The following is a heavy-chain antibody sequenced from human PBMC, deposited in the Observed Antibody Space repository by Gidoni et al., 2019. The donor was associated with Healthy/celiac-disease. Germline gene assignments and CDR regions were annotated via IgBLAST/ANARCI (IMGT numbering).Heavy chain of an antibody. D-gene: IGHD6-13*01. CDR2: IYPGDSET. J-gene: IGHJ4*02. V-gene: IGHV5-51*03. Sequence: EVQLVQSGAEVKKPGESLKISCKGSGYSFTSYWIGWVRQMPGKGLEWLGIIYPGDSETRYSPYFQGQVTISADKSISTAYLQWSSLKASDTAMYYCARSATRGHLAAADDYWGQGTLVTVSS. CDR3: ARSATRGHLAAADDY. CDR1: GYSFTSYW.